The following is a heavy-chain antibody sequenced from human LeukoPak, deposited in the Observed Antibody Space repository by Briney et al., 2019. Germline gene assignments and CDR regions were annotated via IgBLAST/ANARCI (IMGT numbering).Heavy chain of an antibody. Sequence: HPGRSLRLSCAASGFTFSRYGMHGLPQAPGKGLEGVAVIWYDGSNKYYADSVKGRFTISRDNSKNTLYLQMNSLRAKDTHLYYCARDPCPGPYYFDYWGQGTLVTVSS. CDR3: ARDPCPGPYYFDY. CDR1: GFTFSRYG. J-gene: IGHJ4*02. CDR2: IWYDGSNK. V-gene: IGHV3-33*01.